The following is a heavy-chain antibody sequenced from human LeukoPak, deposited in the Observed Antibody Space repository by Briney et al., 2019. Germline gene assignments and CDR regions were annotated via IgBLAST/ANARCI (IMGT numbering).Heavy chain of an antibody. D-gene: IGHD1-26*01. CDR3: ARGAIVGATMDY. V-gene: IGHV1-2*02. CDR2: INPNSGGT. Sequence: ASVKVSCKASGYTFTGYYMHWVRQAPGQGLEWMGWINPNSGGTNYAQKFQGRVTMTRDTSISTAYMELSRLRSEDTAVYYCARGAIVGATMDYWGQGTLVTVSS. J-gene: IGHJ4*02. CDR1: GYTFTGYY.